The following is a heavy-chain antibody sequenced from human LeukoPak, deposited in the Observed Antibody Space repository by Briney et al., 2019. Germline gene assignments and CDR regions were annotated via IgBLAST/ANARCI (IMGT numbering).Heavy chain of an antibody. CDR1: GYTITSYG. CDR3: AREWGGNLVAFDI. J-gene: IGHJ3*02. V-gene: IGHV1-8*01. CDR2: MNPKNGNT. Sequence: PRASMKVSCKASGYTITSYGINWVRQATGQGLEWVGWMNPKNGNTDYAQKFQGRVTMTRDTSINTAYIELRSLRSEDTAIYYCAREWGGNLVAFDIWGQGTMVTVSS. D-gene: IGHD4-23*01.